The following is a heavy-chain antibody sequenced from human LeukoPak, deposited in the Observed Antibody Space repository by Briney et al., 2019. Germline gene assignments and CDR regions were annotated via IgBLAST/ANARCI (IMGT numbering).Heavy chain of an antibody. Sequence: SETLSFTCTVSGGSISSYYWTWIRQSAGKGLEWIGRINTSGSTNYNPSLRSRVTMSVNTSKNQFSLNLTSVTAADTAVYSCAREGGDPRWLDPWGQGTLVTVSS. J-gene: IGHJ5*02. CDR3: AREGGDPRWLDP. CDR1: GGSISSYY. D-gene: IGHD6-25*01. V-gene: IGHV4-4*07. CDR2: INTSGST.